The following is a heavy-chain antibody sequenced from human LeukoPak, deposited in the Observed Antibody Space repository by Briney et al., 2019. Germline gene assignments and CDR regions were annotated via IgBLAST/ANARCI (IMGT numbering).Heavy chain of an antibody. CDR1: GGSFSGYY. D-gene: IGHD4-23*01. Sequence: SETLSLTCAVYGGSFSGYYWSWIRQPPGKGLEWIGYIYYSGSTNYNPSLKSRVTTSVDTSKNQFSLKLSSVTAADTAVYYCARDTGTVVDYWGQGTLVTVSS. V-gene: IGHV4-59*01. CDR2: IYYSGST. CDR3: ARDTGTVVDY. J-gene: IGHJ4*02.